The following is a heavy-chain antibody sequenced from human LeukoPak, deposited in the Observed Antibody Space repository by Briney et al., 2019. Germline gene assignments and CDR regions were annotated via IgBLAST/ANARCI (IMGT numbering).Heavy chain of an antibody. J-gene: IGHJ4*02. CDR1: GFTFSSYG. Sequence: PGGSLRLSCAASGFTFSSYGMHWVRQAPAKGLEWVAFIRYDGTNKYYADSVKGRFTISRDNSKNTMYLQMNSLRAEDTAVYFCATGRDTAMVRLDYWGQGTLVTVSS. D-gene: IGHD5-18*01. CDR2: IRYDGTNK. V-gene: IGHV3-30*02. CDR3: ATGRDTAMVRLDY.